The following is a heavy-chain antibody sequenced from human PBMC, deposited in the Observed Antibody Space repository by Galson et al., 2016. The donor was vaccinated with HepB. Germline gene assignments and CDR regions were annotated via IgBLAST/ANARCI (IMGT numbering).Heavy chain of an antibody. J-gene: IGHJ5*02. CDR1: GGSLSDSSYY. CDR3: ARSSRYYYGWEGPKWFDP. V-gene: IGHV4-39*01. CDR2: IYYRGST. D-gene: IGHD3-10*01. Sequence: SETLSLTCTVSGGSLSDSSYYWGWIRQPPGKGLEWIGSIYYRGSTFYNPSLKSRLTISIDTSKKEFSVNLSSVTAADTAVYYCARSSRYYYGWEGPKWFDPWGQGTRVTVSS.